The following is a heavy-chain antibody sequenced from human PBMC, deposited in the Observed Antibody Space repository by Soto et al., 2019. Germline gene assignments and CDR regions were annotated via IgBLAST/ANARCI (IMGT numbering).Heavy chain of an antibody. CDR3: ARRNIAVAGFNPSYYYYGMDV. CDR2: IIPIFGTA. CDR1: GYTFTSYA. J-gene: IGHJ6*02. Sequence: SVKVSCKASGYTFTSYAISWVRQAPGQGLEWMGGIIPIFGTANYAQKFQGRVTITADESTSTAYMELSSLRSEDTAVYYCARRNIAVAGFNPSYYYYGMDVWGQGTTVTVSS. V-gene: IGHV1-69*13. D-gene: IGHD6-19*01.